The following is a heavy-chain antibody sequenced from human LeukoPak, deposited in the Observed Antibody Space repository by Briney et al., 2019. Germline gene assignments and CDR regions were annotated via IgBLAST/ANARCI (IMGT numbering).Heavy chain of an antibody. CDR3: AKGLTRSGFDY. Sequence: GGSLRLSCAASGLTFSSSAMSWVRQTPGKGLEWVSAISGSGGSTYYADSVKGRFTISRDNSKNTLYLQMNSLGAEDTAVYYCAKGLTRSGFDYWGQGTLVTVSS. V-gene: IGHV3-23*01. CDR1: GLTFSSSA. D-gene: IGHD3-3*01. CDR2: ISGSGGST. J-gene: IGHJ4*02.